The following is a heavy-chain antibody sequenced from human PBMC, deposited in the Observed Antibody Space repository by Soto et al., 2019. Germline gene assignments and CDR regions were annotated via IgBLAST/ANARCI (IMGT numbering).Heavy chain of an antibody. CDR3: ARGHRCTNGVCYVRKPRLIGHGYYMDV. Sequence: SETLSLTCAVYGGSFSGYYWSWIRQPPGKGLEWIGEINHSGSTNYNPSLKSRVTISVDTSKNQFSLKLSSVTAADTAVYYCARGHRCTNGVCYVRKPRLIGHGYYMDVWGKGTTVTVSS. V-gene: IGHV4-34*01. J-gene: IGHJ6*03. CDR2: INHSGST. D-gene: IGHD2-8*01. CDR1: GGSFSGYY.